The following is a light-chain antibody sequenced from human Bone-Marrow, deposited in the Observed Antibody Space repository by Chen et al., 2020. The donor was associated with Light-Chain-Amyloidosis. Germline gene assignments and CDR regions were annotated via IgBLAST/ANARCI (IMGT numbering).Light chain of an antibody. CDR2: KAS. V-gene: IGKV1-5*03. CDR3: QQYNSYGYT. Sequence: DIQMTPSPSTLSASVGDRVTIPCRASQSISSWLAWYQQKPGEAPKLLIYKASSLESGVPSRFSGSGSGTEFTLTISSLQPDDVATYYCQQYNSYGYTFGQGTKLEIK. CDR1: QSISSW. J-gene: IGKJ2*01.